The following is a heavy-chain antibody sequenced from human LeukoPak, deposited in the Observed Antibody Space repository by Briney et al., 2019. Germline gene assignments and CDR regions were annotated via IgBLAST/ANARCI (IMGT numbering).Heavy chain of an antibody. CDR2: INPNSGGT. J-gene: IGHJ4*02. Sequence: ASVKVSCKASGYTFTGYYMHWVRQAPGQGLEWMGWINPNSGGTNYAQKFQGRVTMTRGTSISTAYMELSRLRSDDTAVYYCAKGYCSGGSCYLGFDYWGQGTLVTVSS. V-gene: IGHV1-2*02. D-gene: IGHD2-15*01. CDR1: GYTFTGYY. CDR3: AKGYCSGGSCYLGFDY.